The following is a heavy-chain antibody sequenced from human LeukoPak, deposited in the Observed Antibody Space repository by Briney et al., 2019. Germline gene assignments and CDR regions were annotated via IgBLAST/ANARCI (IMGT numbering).Heavy chain of an antibody. CDR2: INHSGST. CDR1: GGSFSGYY. Sequence: SETLSLTCAVYGGSFSGYYWSWIRQPPGKGLEWIGEINHSGSTNYNPSLKSRVTISVDTSKNQFSLKLSSVTAADTAVYYCARDRSNRYYYESKMSGAFDIWGQGTMVTVSS. CDR3: ARDRSNRYYYESKMSGAFDI. J-gene: IGHJ3*02. D-gene: IGHD3-22*01. V-gene: IGHV4-34*01.